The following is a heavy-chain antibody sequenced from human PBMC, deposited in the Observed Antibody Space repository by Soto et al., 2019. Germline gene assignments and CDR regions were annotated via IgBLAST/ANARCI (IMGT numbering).Heavy chain of an antibody. J-gene: IGHJ4*02. Sequence: EVQLLESGGGLVQPGGSLRLSCAASGFTFSTYAMSWVRQAPGKGLEWVSAISGSGGNSTFYGDSVKGRFTISRDNSKNTLYLEMSSLGAEDTAVYYCAKGGGSCCFDCWGQGTLDTVSS. CDR1: GFTFSTYA. CDR2: ISGSGGNST. CDR3: AKGGGSCCFDC. V-gene: IGHV3-23*01. D-gene: IGHD2-15*01.